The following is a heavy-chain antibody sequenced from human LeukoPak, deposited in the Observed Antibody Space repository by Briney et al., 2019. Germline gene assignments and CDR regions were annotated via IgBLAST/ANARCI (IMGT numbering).Heavy chain of an antibody. V-gene: IGHV3-7*01. CDR3: ARDGYASGSHDY. J-gene: IGHJ4*02. D-gene: IGHD3-10*01. CDR2: IKQDGSEK. CDR1: GFIFDDYA. Sequence: GGSLRLSCAASGFIFDDYAIIWVRQAPGEGLEWVANIKQDGSEKYYVDSVKGRFTISRDNAKNSLYLQMNSLRAEDTAVYYCARDGYASGSHDYWGQGTLVTVSS.